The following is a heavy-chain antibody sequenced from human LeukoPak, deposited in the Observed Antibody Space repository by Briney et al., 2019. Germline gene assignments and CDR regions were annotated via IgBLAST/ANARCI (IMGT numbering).Heavy chain of an antibody. CDR3: ASKGVVTAIPHDAFDI. D-gene: IGHD2-21*02. CDR2: IYPGDSDT. J-gene: IGHJ3*02. V-gene: IGHV5-51*01. Sequence: GESLKISCKGSGYSFTDYWIGWVRQMPGKGLEWMGIIYPGDSDTRYSPSFQGQVTISADKSISTAYLQWSSLKASDTAMYYCASKGVVTAIPHDAFDIWGQGTMVTVSS. CDR1: GYSFTDYW.